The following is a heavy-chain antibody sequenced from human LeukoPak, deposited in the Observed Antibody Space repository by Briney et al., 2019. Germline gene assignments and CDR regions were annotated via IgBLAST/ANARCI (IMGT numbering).Heavy chain of an antibody. CDR3: ARGLGGYDFWSGYYCHPFDP. V-gene: IGHV1-2*02. J-gene: IGHJ5*02. Sequence: SVKVSCKASGYTFTGYYMHWVRQAPGQGLEWMGWINPNSGGTNYAQKFQGRVTMTRDTSISTAYMELSRLRSDDTAVYYCARGLGGYDFWSGYYCHPFDPWGQGTLVTVSS. CDR1: GYTFTGYY. D-gene: IGHD3-3*01. CDR2: INPNSGGT.